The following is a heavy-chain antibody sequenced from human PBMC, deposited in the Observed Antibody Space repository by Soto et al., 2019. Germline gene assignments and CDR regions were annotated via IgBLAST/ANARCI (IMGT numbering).Heavy chain of an antibody. J-gene: IGHJ6*02. CDR1: GGTFSSYA. D-gene: IGHD2-8*01. Sequence: QVQLVQSGAEVKKPGSSVKVSCKASGGTFSSYAISWVRQAPGQGLEWMGGIIPIFGTANYAQKFQGRVTFTADESTSTAYVXXRXMRSEDTAVYYCARVSRYCTNGVCYPTNYYYYGMDVWGQGTTVTVSS. V-gene: IGHV1-69*12. CDR2: IIPIFGTA. CDR3: ARVSRYCTNGVCYPTNYYYYGMDV.